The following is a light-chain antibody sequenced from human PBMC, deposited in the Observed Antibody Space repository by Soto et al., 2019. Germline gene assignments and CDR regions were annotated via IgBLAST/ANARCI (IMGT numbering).Light chain of an antibody. CDR3: QQYTNAHGIT. J-gene: IGKJ5*01. Sequence: EIALTQSPGTLSLSPGERATLSCRASQGVGNKYLAWYQQRPGQAPSLLIYAASSRATGVPDRFSGSGSGTDFTLTISRLEPEDFAVYYCQQYTNAHGITXGQGTRLQIK. V-gene: IGKV3-20*01. CDR1: QGVGNKY. CDR2: AAS.